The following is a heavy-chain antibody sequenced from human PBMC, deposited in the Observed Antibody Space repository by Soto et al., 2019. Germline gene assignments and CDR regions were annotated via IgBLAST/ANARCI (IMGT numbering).Heavy chain of an antibody. J-gene: IGHJ3*02. CDR3: ARDGCLGSGWYCVFDI. Sequence: ASVKVSCKASGYTFTSYAMHWVRQAPGQRLEWMGWINAGNGNTKYSQKFQGRVTITRDTSASTAYMELSSLRSEDTAVYYCARDGCLGSGWYCVFDIWGQGTMVTVSS. CDR1: GYTFTSYA. D-gene: IGHD6-19*01. V-gene: IGHV1-3*01. CDR2: INAGNGNT.